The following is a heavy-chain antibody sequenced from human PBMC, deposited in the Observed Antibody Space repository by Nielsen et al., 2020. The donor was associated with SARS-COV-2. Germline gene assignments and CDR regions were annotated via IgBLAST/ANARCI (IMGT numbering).Heavy chain of an antibody. CDR1: GFTFDDYA. Sequence: GGSLRLSCAASGFTFDDYAMHWVRQAPGKGLEWVSGISWNSGSIGYADSVKGRFTISRDNAKNSLYLQMNSLKTEDTGVYYCCKDVPLTGGGAIRYWGQGTLVTVSS. V-gene: IGHV3-9*01. D-gene: IGHD2-8*02. J-gene: IGHJ4*02. CDR2: ISWNSGSI. CDR3: CKDVPLTGGGAIRY.